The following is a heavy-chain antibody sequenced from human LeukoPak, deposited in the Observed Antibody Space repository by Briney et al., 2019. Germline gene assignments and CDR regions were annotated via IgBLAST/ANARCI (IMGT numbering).Heavy chain of an antibody. CDR3: ARRHYDFWSGYSLDY. V-gene: IGHV3-23*01. J-gene: IGHJ4*02. Sequence: PGGSLRLSCAASGFTFSSYAMSWVRQAPGKGLEWVSAISGSGGSTYYADSVKGRFTISRDNSKNTLYLQMNSLRAEDTAVYYCARRHYDFWSGYSLDYWGPGTLVTVSS. D-gene: IGHD3-3*01. CDR1: GFTFSSYA. CDR2: ISGSGGST.